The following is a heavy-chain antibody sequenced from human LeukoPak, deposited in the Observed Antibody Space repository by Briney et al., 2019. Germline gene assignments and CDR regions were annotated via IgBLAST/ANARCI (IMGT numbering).Heavy chain of an antibody. D-gene: IGHD5-18*01. CDR3: ASSLVDTAMARTDY. Sequence: GGSLRLSCAASGFIFSSYSMNWARQAPGKGLEWVSSISSSSSYIYYADSVKGRFTISRDNAKNSLYLQMNSLRAEDTAVYYCASSLVDTAMARTDYWGQGTLVTVSS. V-gene: IGHV3-21*01. J-gene: IGHJ4*02. CDR2: ISSSSSYI. CDR1: GFIFSSYS.